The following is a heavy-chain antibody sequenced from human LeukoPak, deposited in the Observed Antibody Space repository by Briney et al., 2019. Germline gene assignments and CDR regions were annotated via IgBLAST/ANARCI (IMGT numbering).Heavy chain of an antibody. CDR2: IKQDGSEK. J-gene: IGHJ4*02. Sequence: HTGGSLRLSCAASGFTFSSYWMSWVRQAPGKGLEWVANIKQDGSEKYYVDSVKGRFTISRDNAKNSLYLQMNSLRAEDTAVYYCARTPKWEAAAGVYYFDYWGQGTLVTVSS. V-gene: IGHV3-7*01. D-gene: IGHD6-13*01. CDR3: ARTPKWEAAAGVYYFDY. CDR1: GFTFSSYW.